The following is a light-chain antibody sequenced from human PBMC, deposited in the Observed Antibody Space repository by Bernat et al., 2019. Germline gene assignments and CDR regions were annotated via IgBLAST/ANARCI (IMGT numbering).Light chain of an antibody. CDR1: ESLLHSDGKTY. CDR3: MQSIQLPHT. Sequence: DIVMTQTPLSLSVTPGQPASISCKSSESLLHSDGKTYLSWYLQKAGQPPQVLTYEVSNRFSGVPKRFSGSGSGTDFTLKISRVEPGDVGVYYCMQSIQLPHTFGGGTRLEIK. CDR2: EVS. V-gene: IGKV2D-29*01. J-gene: IGKJ4*01.